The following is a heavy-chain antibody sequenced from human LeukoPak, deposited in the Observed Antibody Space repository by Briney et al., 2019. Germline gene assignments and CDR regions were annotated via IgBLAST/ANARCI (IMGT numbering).Heavy chain of an antibody. CDR3: ARASGELLPFDH. D-gene: IGHD1-26*01. V-gene: IGHV4-4*07. CDR1: GVSINSYY. Sequence: SETLSLTCTVSGVSINSYYWSWIRQPAGKGLEWIGRIYTSRSTNYNPSLKSRVTMSVDTSKNQFSLKLSSVTAADTAVYYCARASGELLPFDHWGQGTLVTVSS. CDR2: IYTSRST. J-gene: IGHJ4*02.